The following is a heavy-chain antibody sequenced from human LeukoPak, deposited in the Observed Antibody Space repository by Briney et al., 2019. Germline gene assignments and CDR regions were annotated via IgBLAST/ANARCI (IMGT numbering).Heavy chain of an antibody. D-gene: IGHD2-15*01. CDR1: GFTLSSHA. J-gene: IGHJ6*02. CDR3: ARVGRNYDAMGV. Sequence: GGSLRLSCAASGFTLSSHAMNWVRQAPGKGLEWVSSIGSGTSYIYYADSVKGRFTISRDNAKNSLDMQMNSLRAEDTAVYYCARVGRNYDAMGVWGHGTTVTVSS. CDR2: IGSGTSYI. V-gene: IGHV3-21*01.